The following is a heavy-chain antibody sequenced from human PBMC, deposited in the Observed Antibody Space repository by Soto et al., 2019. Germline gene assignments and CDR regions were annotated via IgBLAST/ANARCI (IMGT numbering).Heavy chain of an antibody. V-gene: IGHV3-74*01. CDR3: VRDVRYNGAPTFDD. CDR2: VTTDGSGT. J-gene: IGHJ4*02. CDR1: GFSFSDLW. Sequence: EVQLVESGGGLVQPGGSLRLSCAASGFSFSDLWMHWVRQAPGKGLVWVSRVTTDGSGTAYADSVKGRFTISRDNAKNMVYLQMNNLRVEDTAVYYCVRDVRYNGAPTFDDWGQGTLVTVSS. D-gene: IGHD2-8*01.